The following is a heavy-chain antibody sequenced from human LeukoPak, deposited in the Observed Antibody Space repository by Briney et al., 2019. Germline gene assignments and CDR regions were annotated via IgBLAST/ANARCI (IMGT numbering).Heavy chain of an antibody. CDR2: INTDGSDT. D-gene: IGHD3-10*01. J-gene: IGHJ4*02. V-gene: IGHV3-74*01. CDR1: GFTFGNSW. Sequence: GGSLRLSCAASGFTFGNSWMNWVRQPPGKRLVWVSRINTDGSDTTYADSVKGRFTISRDNAKNTLYLQMNSLRAEDSAVYYCANSYSPPHYWGQGTLVTVSS. CDR3: ANSYSPPHY.